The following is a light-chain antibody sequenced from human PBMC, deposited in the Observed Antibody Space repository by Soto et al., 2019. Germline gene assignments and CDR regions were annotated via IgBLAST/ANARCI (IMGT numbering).Light chain of an antibody. CDR1: QGISNY. CDR2: AAS. V-gene: IGKV1-27*01. Sequence: DIQMTQSPSSLSASVGDRVTITCRASQGISNYLVWYQQKQGKVPKLLIYAASTLQSGVPSRFSGSGSGTNFTLTTSSLQPEDVATYYCQNYNGAPWTFGQGTKVEIK. CDR3: QNYNGAPWT. J-gene: IGKJ1*01.